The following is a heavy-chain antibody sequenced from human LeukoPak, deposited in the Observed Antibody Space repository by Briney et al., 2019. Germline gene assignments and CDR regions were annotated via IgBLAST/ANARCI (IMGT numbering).Heavy chain of an antibody. CDR3: ARSAGLRCFDY. Sequence: GGSLRLSCVASGFTFSSYAMSWVRQAPGKGLEWVSGISSSGGSTYYADSVKGRFTISRDNSKDTLYLQMDSLRAEDTAVYYCARSAGLRCFDYWGLATLVTVSS. V-gene: IGHV3-23*01. CDR1: GFTFSSYA. D-gene: IGHD4-17*01. CDR2: ISSSGGST. J-gene: IGHJ4*02.